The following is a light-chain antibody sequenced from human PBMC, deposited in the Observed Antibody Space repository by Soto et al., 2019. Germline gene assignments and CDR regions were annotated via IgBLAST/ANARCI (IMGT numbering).Light chain of an antibody. J-gene: IGKJ1*01. V-gene: IGKV1-27*01. CDR1: QGISNH. Sequence: DIQMTQSPSSLSASVGDRVTITCRASQGISNHLAWYQHKPGKVPKLLIYAASTLQSGVPSRFSGSGSGTDFTLTISSLQPDDVATYYCQEYNSALRTFGQGTKVDIK. CDR3: QEYNSALRT. CDR2: AAS.